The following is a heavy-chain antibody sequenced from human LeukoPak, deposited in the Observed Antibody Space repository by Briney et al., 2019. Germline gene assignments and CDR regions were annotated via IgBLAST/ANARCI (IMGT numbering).Heavy chain of an antibody. CDR1: GYSFTSYW. CDR3: ARTLLWFGESFDY. J-gene: IGHJ4*02. CDR2: IYPGDSDT. V-gene: IGHV5-51*01. D-gene: IGHD3-10*01. Sequence: GESLKISFKGSGYSFTSYWIGWVRPMPGKGLEWMGIIYPGDSDTRYSPSFQGQVTISADKSISTAYLQWSSLKASDTAMYYCARTLLWFGESFDYWGQGTLVTVSS.